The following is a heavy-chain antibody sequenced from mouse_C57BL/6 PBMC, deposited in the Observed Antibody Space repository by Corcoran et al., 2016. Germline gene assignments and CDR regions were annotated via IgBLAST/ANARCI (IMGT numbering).Heavy chain of an antibody. CDR2: IYPRSGNT. D-gene: IGHD2-1*01. Sequence: QVQLQQSGAELARAGASGKLSCKASGYTFTSYGISWVKQRTGQGLEWIGEIYPRSGNTYYNEKFKGKATLTADKSSSTAYMELRSLTSEDSAVYFCARRGNYQYYFDYWGQGTTLPVSS. CDR3: ARRGNYQYYFDY. V-gene: IGHV1-81*01. J-gene: IGHJ2*01. CDR1: GYTFTSYG.